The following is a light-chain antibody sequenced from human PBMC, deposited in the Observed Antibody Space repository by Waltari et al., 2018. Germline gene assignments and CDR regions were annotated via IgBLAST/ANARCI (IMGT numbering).Light chain of an antibody. V-gene: IGKV3-11*01. CDR2: HTS. J-gene: IGKJ1*01. Sequence: SCRSSPIVSIYLAWYQQKPGQAPRHLSYHTSTRATGIPDRVSGSGSGTDFSRTISGLEPEYFAVYYCQHYKNLPVSFGQGTRVEIK. CDR3: QHYKNLPVS. CDR1: PIVSIY.